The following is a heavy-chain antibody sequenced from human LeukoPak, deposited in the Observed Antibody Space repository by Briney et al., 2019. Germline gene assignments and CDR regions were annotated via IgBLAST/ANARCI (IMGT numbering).Heavy chain of an antibody. D-gene: IGHD3-22*01. CDR3: ARELGITMLVVAHTLSLDY. CDR1: GYTFTSYG. Sequence: ASVKVSCKASGYTFTSYGISWVRQAPGQGLEWMEWISAYIGKTNYAQKLQGRVTITTDASTSTAYMELRSLRSDDTAVYYCARELGITMLVVAHTLSLDYWGQGNLVTVSS. V-gene: IGHV1-18*01. CDR2: ISAYIGKT. J-gene: IGHJ4*02.